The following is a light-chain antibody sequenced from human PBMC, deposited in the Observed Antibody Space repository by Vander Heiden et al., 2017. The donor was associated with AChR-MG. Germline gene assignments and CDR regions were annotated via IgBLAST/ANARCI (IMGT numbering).Light chain of an antibody. CDR2: WAS. CDR1: QSVLYSPNNKNY. Sequence: DIVMTQSPDSLAVSLGERATINCKSSQSVLYSPNNKNYLAWYQQKPGQPPKLLIYWASIRESGVPDRFSGSGSVTDFTLTISSLQAEDAAVYYCHQDSSVAWTFGQGTKVEIK. J-gene: IGKJ1*01. CDR3: HQDSSVAWT. V-gene: IGKV4-1*01.